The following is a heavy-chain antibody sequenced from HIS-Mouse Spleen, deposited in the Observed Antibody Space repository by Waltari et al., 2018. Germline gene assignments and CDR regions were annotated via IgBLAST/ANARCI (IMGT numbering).Heavy chain of an antibody. V-gene: IGHV3-30*18. J-gene: IGHJ4*02. Sequence: QVQLVESGGGVVQPGRSLRLSCAASGFTFSSYGMHWVRQAPGKGLEWVAVISYDGSIKSYADSVKGRFTISRDNSKNTLYLQMNSLRAEETAVYYCAKDKHHAFDYWGQGTLVTVSS. CDR1: GFTFSSYG. CDR3: AKDKHHAFDY. CDR2: ISYDGSIK.